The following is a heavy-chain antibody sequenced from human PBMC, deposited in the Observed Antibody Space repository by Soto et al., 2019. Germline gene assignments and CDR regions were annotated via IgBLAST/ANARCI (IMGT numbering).Heavy chain of an antibody. CDR2: INSDGTRT. CDR1: KFTFSNYW. J-gene: IGHJ5*02. D-gene: IGHD1-26*01. Sequence: GGSLRLSCAASKFTFSNYWMHWVRQAPGKGLMWVSRINSDGTRTAYADSVKGRFTISRDNTKDTLFLYMDGLRAEDTAVYYCARVATGSCDWFDPWGQGTLVTVSS. CDR3: ARVATGSCDWFDP. V-gene: IGHV3-74*01.